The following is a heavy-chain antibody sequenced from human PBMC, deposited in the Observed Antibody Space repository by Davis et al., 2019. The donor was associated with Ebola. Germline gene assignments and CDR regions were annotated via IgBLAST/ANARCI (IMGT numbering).Heavy chain of an antibody. CDR2: INSNSGGT. Sequence: ASVKVSCKASRYTFTSYYMHWVRQAPGQGLEWMGWINSNSGGTLYAHKFQGRVTMTSDTSISTAYMDVSGLRHDDTAVYYCARGDYSDIDYWGQGTLVTVSS. CDR3: ARGDYSDIDY. D-gene: IGHD4-17*01. V-gene: IGHV1-2*02. J-gene: IGHJ4*02. CDR1: RYTFTSYY.